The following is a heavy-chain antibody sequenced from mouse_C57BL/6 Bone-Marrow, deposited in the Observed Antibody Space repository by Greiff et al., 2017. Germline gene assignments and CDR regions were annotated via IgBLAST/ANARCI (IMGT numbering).Heavy chain of an antibody. V-gene: IGHV1-64*01. J-gene: IGHJ2*01. CDR2: IHPNSGST. CDR3: KEVVTTVEHYFDY. CDR1: GYTFTSYW. D-gene: IGHD2-12*01. Sequence: QVQLKQPGAELVKPGASVKLSCKASGYTFTSYWMHWVKQRPGQGLEWIGMIHPNSGSTNYNEKFKSKATLTVDKSSSTAYMQLSSLTSEDSAVYYCKEVVTTVEHYFDYWGQGTTRTVSS.